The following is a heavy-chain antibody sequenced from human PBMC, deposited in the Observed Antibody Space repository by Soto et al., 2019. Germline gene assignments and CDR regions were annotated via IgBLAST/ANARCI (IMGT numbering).Heavy chain of an antibody. Sequence: SETLSLTCSVSGYSVSSSDYYWAWIRQPPGKGLEWIGSMLYSGLTYYNPSLKSRVTLSVDTSKNQFSVRLNSVTASDTAVYYCAPLSVSLSGPYGIDVWGQGTTVTVSS. CDR1: GYSVSSSDYY. D-gene: IGHD2-15*01. CDR3: APLSVSLSGPYGIDV. CDR2: MLYSGLT. J-gene: IGHJ6*02. V-gene: IGHV4-39*01.